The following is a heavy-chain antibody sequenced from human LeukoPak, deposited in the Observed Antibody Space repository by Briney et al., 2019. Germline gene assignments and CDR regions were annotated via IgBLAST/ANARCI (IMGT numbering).Heavy chain of an antibody. CDR2: ISSSGSMK. Sequence: PGGSLRLSCAASGFTFSDYYLSWIRQAPGRGLEWVSYISSSGSMKYYADSVKGRFTISRDNAKNSLFLQMNSLRAEDTAVYNCARGEDTVDDWGQGTLVTVSS. D-gene: IGHD5-18*01. J-gene: IGHJ4*02. V-gene: IGHV3-11*04. CDR3: ARGEDTVDD. CDR1: GFTFSDYY.